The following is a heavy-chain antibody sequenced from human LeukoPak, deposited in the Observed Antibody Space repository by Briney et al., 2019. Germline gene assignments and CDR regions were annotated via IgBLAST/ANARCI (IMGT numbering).Heavy chain of an antibody. V-gene: IGHV3-30*18. Sequence: GGSLRLSCAASGFTFSSYGMHWVRQAPGKGLEWVAVISYDGSNKYYGDSVKGRFTISRGNSKNTLYLQMNSLRAEDTAVYYCAKGGNTYYFDYWGQGTLVTVSS. CDR3: AKGGNTYYFDY. J-gene: IGHJ4*02. CDR2: ISYDGSNK. D-gene: IGHD5-18*01. CDR1: GFTFSSYG.